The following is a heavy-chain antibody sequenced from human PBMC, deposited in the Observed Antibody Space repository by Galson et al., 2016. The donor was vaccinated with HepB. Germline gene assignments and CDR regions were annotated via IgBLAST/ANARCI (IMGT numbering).Heavy chain of an antibody. CDR1: GFTFSRYG. CDR2: ISYDGRIK. CDR3: EKDTSYSGSWFYFDY. Sequence: SLRLSCAASGFTFSRYGIHWVRQAPGKGLEWVAVISYDGRIKYYADSVKGRFTISSDNAKNSLFLQMNSLRPEDTAVYYCEKDTSYSGSWFYFDYWGQGALVTVSS. J-gene: IGHJ4*02. V-gene: IGHV3-30*18. D-gene: IGHD6-13*01.